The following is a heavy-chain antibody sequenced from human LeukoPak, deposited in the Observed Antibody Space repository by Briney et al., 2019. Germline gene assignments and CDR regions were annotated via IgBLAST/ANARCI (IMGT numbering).Heavy chain of an antibody. J-gene: IGHJ4*02. CDR1: GFTFSTST. CDR2: ISGSGGSA. D-gene: IGHD3-16*02. V-gene: IGHV3-23*01. CDR3: AKGGNIFDYVWGTYLHF. Sequence: GGSLRLSCAASGFTFSTSTMAWVRQAPGKGLEWVSAISGSGGSAYYADSVKGRFTISRDNSKNTLYLQMNSLRAEDTAVYYCAKGGNIFDYVWGTYLHFWGQGTLVTVSS.